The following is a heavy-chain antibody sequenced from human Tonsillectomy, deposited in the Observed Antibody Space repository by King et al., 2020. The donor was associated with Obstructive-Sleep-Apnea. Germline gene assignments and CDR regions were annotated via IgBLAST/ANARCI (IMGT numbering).Heavy chain of an antibody. V-gene: IGHV3-33*06. CDR3: AKDPSDRLVATNGRNGFDY. D-gene: IGHD5-12*01. J-gene: IGHJ4*02. CDR1: GFTFSSYG. Sequence: VQLVESGGGVVQPGRSLRLSCAASGFTFSSYGMHWVRQAPGKGLEWVAVIWYDGSNKYYADSVKGRFTISRDNSKNTLYLQMNSLRAEDTAVYYCAKDPSDRLVATNGRNGFDYWGQGTLVTVSS. CDR2: IWYDGSNK.